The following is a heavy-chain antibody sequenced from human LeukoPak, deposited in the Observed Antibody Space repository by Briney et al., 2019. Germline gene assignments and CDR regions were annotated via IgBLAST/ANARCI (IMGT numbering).Heavy chain of an antibody. CDR2: ISSSSSYI. V-gene: IGHV3-21*01. J-gene: IGHJ4*02. CDR1: GFTFSSYS. CDR3: ARDGLPYYYGSGSL. D-gene: IGHD3-10*01. Sequence: GGSLRLSCAASGFTFSSYSMNWVRRAPGKGLEWVSSISSSSSYIYYADSVKGRFTISRDNAKNSLYLQMNSLRAEDTAVYYCARDGLPYYYGSGSLWGQGTLVTVSS.